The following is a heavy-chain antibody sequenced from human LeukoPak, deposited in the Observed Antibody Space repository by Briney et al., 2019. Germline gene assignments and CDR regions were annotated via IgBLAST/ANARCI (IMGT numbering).Heavy chain of an antibody. CDR3: ARLMTTVTTDYYYYYGMDV. CDR1: GFTFSSYS. D-gene: IGHD4-17*01. V-gene: IGHV3-21*01. Sequence: GGSLRLSCAASGFTFSSYSMNWVRQAPGKGLEWVSSISTSSSYIYSADSVKGRFTISRDNSKNTLYLQMNSLRAEDTAVYYCARLMTTVTTDYYYYYGMDVWGQGTTVTVSS. J-gene: IGHJ6*02. CDR2: ISTSSSYI.